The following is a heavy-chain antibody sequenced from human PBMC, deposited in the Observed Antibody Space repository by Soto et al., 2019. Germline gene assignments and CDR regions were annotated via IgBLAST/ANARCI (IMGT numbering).Heavy chain of an antibody. CDR3: AREGPNWLDPFDY. Sequence: ASVKVSCKASGYTFMSYPLHWVRQAPGQRPEWMGWINADNDITKFSQKFQGRLTITRDTSTSTAYMELRSLRSDDTAVYYCAREGPNWLDPFDYWGQGTLVTVSS. J-gene: IGHJ4*02. CDR2: INADNDIT. D-gene: IGHD7-27*01. CDR1: GYTFMSYP. V-gene: IGHV1-3*01.